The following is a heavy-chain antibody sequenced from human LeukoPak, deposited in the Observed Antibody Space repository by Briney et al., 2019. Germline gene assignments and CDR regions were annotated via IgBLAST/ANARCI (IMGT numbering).Heavy chain of an antibody. J-gene: IGHJ3*02. CDR3: AKGYADYGADAFDI. D-gene: IGHD4-17*01. V-gene: IGHV3-23*01. CDR2: SRGSGGIT. Sequence: GGSLRLSCAPSGFTFSTHAMSWVRQAPGKGLEWVSTSRGSGGITYYADSVKGRFTISRDQSKNTLYLQMNSLGVEDTAVYYCAKGYADYGADAFDIWGQGTLVTVSS. CDR1: GFTFSTHA.